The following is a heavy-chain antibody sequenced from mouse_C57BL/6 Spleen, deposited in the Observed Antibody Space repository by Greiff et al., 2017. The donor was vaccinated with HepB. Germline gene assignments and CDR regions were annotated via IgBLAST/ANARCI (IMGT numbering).Heavy chain of an antibody. V-gene: IGHV2-5*01. J-gene: IGHJ2*01. Sequence: VQLQQSGPGLVQPSQSLSITCTVSGFSLTSYGVHWVRQSPGKGLEWLGVIWRGGSTDYNAAFMSRLSITKDNSKSQVFFKMNSLQSDDTAIYYCAKNEDYGSSYSFDYWGQGTTLTVSS. CDR3: AKNEDYGSSYSFDY. CDR1: GFSLTSYG. D-gene: IGHD1-1*01. CDR2: IWRGGST.